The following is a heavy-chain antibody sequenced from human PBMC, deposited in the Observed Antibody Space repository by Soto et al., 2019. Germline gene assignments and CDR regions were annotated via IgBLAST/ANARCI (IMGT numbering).Heavy chain of an antibody. J-gene: IGHJ4*02. V-gene: IGHV4-59*01. CDR3: ARSEYSSGFVGY. Sequence: QLQLQESGPGLVKPSETLSLTCTVSGGSIGIYYWSWIRQTPGKGLEWIGNIYYSGNTNYNPSLQSRVTMAIDTSKRQFSLTLNSVTAADTAVSYCARSEYSSGFVGYWGQGTLVTVSS. CDR1: GGSIGIYY. CDR2: IYYSGNT. D-gene: IGHD6-19*01.